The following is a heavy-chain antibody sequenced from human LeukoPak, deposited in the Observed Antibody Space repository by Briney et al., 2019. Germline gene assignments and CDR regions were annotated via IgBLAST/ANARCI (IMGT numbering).Heavy chain of an antibody. CDR2: IYYSGST. CDR3: ASHYSSSWPNFDY. Sequence: PSETLSLTCTVSGGSISSGDYYWSWIRQPPGKGLEWIGYIYYSGSTYYNPSLKSRVTISVDTSKNQFSLKLSSVTAADTAVYYCASHYSSSWPNFDYWGQGTLVTVSS. D-gene: IGHD6-13*01. CDR1: GGSISSGDYY. J-gene: IGHJ4*02. V-gene: IGHV4-30-4*01.